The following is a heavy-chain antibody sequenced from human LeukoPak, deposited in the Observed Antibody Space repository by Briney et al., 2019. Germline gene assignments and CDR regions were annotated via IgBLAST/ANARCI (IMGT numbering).Heavy chain of an antibody. Sequence: PSETLSLTCTVSGGSISSYYWSWIRQPAGKGLEWTGRIYTSGSTNYNPSLKSRVTMSVDTSKNQFSLKLSSVTAADTAVYYCARASSGRDYYYYGTDVWGQGTTVTVSS. D-gene: IGHD6-19*01. CDR2: IYTSGST. CDR1: GGSISSYY. CDR3: ARASSGRDYYYYGTDV. J-gene: IGHJ6*02. V-gene: IGHV4-4*07.